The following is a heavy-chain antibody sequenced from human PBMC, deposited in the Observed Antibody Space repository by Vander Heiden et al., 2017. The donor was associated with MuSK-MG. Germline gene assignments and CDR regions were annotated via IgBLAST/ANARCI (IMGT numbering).Heavy chain of an antibody. Sequence: QVQLVESGGGVVQPGRSLRLSCAASGFTFSSYGMHWVRQAPGKGLEWVAVISYDGSNKYYADSVKGRFTISRDNSKNTLYLQMNSLRAEDTAVYYCAKERLGDSFYYYYYGMDVWGQGTTVTVSS. V-gene: IGHV3-30*18. J-gene: IGHJ6*02. CDR1: GFTFSSYG. CDR2: ISYDGSNK. D-gene: IGHD3-16*01. CDR3: AKERLGDSFYYYYYGMDV.